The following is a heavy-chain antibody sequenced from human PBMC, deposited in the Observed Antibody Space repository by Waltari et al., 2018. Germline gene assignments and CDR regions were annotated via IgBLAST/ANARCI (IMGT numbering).Heavy chain of an antibody. CDR2: VSGRGGST. Sequence: EVQLVESGGGLVQPGGSLRLSCVASGFTFSTYTMSWARQAPGKGLEGVSTVSGRGGSTNDADSDSVKGRFTISRDNSKNTLYLQMNSLRVEDTAVYYCAKAGVGDWVDYWGQGTLVTVSS. CDR3: AKAGVGDWVDY. J-gene: IGHJ4*02. D-gene: IGHD2-21*01. V-gene: IGHV3-23*04. CDR1: GFTFSTYT.